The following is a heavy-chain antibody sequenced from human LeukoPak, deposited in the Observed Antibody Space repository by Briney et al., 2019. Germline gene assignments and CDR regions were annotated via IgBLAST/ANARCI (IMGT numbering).Heavy chain of an antibody. V-gene: IGHV4-59*12. J-gene: IGHJ4*02. CDR1: GGSFSGYY. D-gene: IGHD6-19*01. CDR3: ARDASSGWPDY. Sequence: SETLSLTCAVYGGSFSGYYWSWIRQPPGKGLEWIGYIYYSGSTYYNPSLKSRVTISVDTSKNQFSLKLSSVTAADTAVYYCARDASSGWPDYWGQGTLVTVSS. CDR2: IYYSGST.